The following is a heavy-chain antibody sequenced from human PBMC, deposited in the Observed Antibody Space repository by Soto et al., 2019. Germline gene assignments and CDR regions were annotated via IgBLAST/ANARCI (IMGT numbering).Heavy chain of an antibody. D-gene: IGHD1-26*01. CDR2: ILYDGNNK. J-gene: IGHJ4*02. CDR1: GFTFTNYV. Sequence: PGGSLRLSCTASGFTFTNYVMHWVRQAPGKGLEWVAVILYDGNNKYYADSVKGRFTISRDNSRNTLYLQMSSLTPEDTGVYFCARGRAHLFYFDSWGQGSLVTVSS. CDR3: ARGRAHLFYFDS. V-gene: IGHV3-30-3*01.